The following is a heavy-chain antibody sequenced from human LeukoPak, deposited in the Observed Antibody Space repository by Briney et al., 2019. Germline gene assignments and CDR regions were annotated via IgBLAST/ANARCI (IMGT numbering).Heavy chain of an antibody. CDR1: GGSISSSSYY. CDR2: IYYSGST. Sequence: NPSETLSLTCTVSGGSISSSSYYWGWIRQPPGKGLEWIGSIYYSGSTYYNPSLKSRVTISVDTSKNQFSLKLSSVTAADTAVYYCARDQAEVEFGELSNWFDPWGQGTLVTVSS. J-gene: IGHJ5*02. V-gene: IGHV4-39*07. CDR3: ARDQAEVEFGELSNWFDP. D-gene: IGHD3-10*01.